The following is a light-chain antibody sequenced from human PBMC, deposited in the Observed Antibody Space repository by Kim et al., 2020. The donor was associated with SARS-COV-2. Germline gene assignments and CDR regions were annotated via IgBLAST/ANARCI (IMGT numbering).Light chain of an antibody. J-gene: IGKJ1*01. CDR1: QSISSW. CDR2: DAS. Sequence: SASVGDRVTITCRASQSISSWLAWYQQKPGKAPKLLIYDASSLESGVPSRFSGSGSETEFTLTISSLQPDDFATYYCQQYNSYRTFGQGTKVDIK. CDR3: QQYNSYRT. V-gene: IGKV1-5*01.